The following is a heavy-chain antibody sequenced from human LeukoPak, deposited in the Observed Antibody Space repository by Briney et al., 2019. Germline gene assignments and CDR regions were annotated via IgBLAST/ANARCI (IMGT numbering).Heavy chain of an antibody. CDR1: GFTFSSYA. Sequence: GGSLRLSSAASGFTFSSYAMHWVRQAPGKGLEWVAVISYDGSNKYYTDSVKGRFTISRDNPKITLYLQMNSLRAEDTAVYYCAKSYNGYESKPDYWGQGTLVTVSS. J-gene: IGHJ4*02. CDR2: ISYDGSNK. D-gene: IGHD5-12*01. V-gene: IGHV3-30-3*02. CDR3: AKSYNGYESKPDY.